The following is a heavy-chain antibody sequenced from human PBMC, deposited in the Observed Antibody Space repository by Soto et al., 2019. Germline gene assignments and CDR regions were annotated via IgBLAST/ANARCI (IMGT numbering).Heavy chain of an antibody. D-gene: IGHD3-22*01. CDR3: AKSRPPYDRVVKPFDY. CDR1: GITFSSYA. J-gene: IGHJ4*02. Sequence: GGSLRLSCAASGITFSSYAMHWVRQAPGKGLEWVALISYDGSNKYYADSVKGRFTISRDNSKNTLYLQMNSLRAEDTAVYYCAKSRPPYDRVVKPFDYWGQGALVTVSS. CDR2: ISYDGSNK. V-gene: IGHV3-30*18.